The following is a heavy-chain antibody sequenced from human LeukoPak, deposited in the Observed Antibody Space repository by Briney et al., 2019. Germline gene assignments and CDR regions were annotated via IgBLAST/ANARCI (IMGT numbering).Heavy chain of an antibody. CDR3: ARVGWLQPIDY. CDR1: GFTFSSYS. CDR2: ISSSSSYI. V-gene: IGHV3-21*01. J-gene: IGHJ4*02. D-gene: IGHD5-24*01. Sequence: GGSLRLSCAASGFTFSSYSMNWVRQAPGKGLEWVSSISSSSSYIYYADSVKGRFTISRDNVENSLYLQMNSLRAEDTAVYYCARVGWLQPIDYWGQGTLVTVSS.